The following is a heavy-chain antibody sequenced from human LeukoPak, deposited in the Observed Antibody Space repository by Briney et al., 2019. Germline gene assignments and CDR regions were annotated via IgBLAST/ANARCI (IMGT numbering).Heavy chain of an antibody. Sequence: GGSLRLSCAASGFTFDDYAMHWVRQAPGKGLEWVSGISWNSGSIGYADSVKGRFTISRGNAKNSLYLQMNSLRAEDTALYYCARHAVASTPDAFDIWGQGTMVTVSS. J-gene: IGHJ3*02. CDR1: GFTFDDYA. V-gene: IGHV3-9*01. CDR3: ARHAVASTPDAFDI. CDR2: ISWNSGSI. D-gene: IGHD6-19*01.